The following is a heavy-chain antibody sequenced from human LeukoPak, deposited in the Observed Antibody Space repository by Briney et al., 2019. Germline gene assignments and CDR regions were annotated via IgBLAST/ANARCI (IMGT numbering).Heavy chain of an antibody. CDR2: ISGSGGST. CDR3: AKDLGEGSAADY. V-gene: IGHV3-23*01. Sequence: GGSLRLSCAASGFTFSSYAMSWVRQSPGKGLEWVSAISGSGGSTYYADSVKGRFTISRDNSKNTLYLQMNSLRAEDTAVYYCAKDLGEGSAADYWGQGTLVSVSS. D-gene: IGHD3-10*01. CDR1: GFTFSSYA. J-gene: IGHJ4*02.